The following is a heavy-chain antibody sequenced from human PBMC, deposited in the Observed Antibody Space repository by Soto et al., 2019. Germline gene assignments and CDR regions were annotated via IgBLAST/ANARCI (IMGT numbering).Heavy chain of an antibody. CDR1: GFTFSNAW. V-gene: IGHV3-15*01. D-gene: IGHD2-2*01. J-gene: IGHJ4*02. Sequence: GGSLRLSCAASGFTFSNAWMSWVRQAPGKGLEWVGRIKSKTDGGTTDYAAPVKGRFTISRDDSKNTLYLQMNSLKTEDTAVYYCTTDRVVVPAAPDYWGQGTLVIVSS. CDR2: IKSKTDGGTT. CDR3: TTDRVVVPAAPDY.